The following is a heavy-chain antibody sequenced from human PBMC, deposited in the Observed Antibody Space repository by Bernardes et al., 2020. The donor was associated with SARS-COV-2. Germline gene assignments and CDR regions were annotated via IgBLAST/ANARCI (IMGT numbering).Heavy chain of an antibody. Sequence: SETLSLTCTVSGRSISGYYWSWIRQPAGKGLEWIGRIYSSGITKYNPSLKSRVTMSVDRSKNQFSLKLTSVTAADTAVYYCARDYDVNSNGYWLFDAFDFWGQGTKVTVSS. CDR3: ARDYDVNSNGYWLFDAFDF. CDR2: IYSSGIT. CDR1: GRSISGYY. J-gene: IGHJ3*01. V-gene: IGHV4-4*07. D-gene: IGHD3-22*01.